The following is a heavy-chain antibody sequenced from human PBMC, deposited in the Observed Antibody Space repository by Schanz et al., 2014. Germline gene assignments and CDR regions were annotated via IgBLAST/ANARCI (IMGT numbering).Heavy chain of an antibody. D-gene: IGHD1-7*01. CDR2: VNHGGYT. V-gene: IGHV4-34*08. CDR1: GFNFRSYP. J-gene: IGHJ4*02. Sequence: VQLVESGGGLVQPGGSLRLSCAASGFNFRSYPMSWVRQAPGKGLEWIGEVNHGGYTNYNPSLKSRVTVSVDMSKKQFSLRLSSVTAADTAAYYCATWSGTRLFHNGGQGTLVTVSS. CDR3: ATWSGTRLFHN.